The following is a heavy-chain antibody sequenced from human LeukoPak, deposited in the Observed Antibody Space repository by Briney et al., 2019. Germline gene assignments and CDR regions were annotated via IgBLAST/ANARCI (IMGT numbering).Heavy chain of an antibody. Sequence: GGSLRLSCAASGFTFSSYAMHWVRQAPGKGLEWVAVISYDGSNKYYADSVKGRFTISRDNSKNTLYLQMDSLRAEDTAVYYCARALPAAMRYYYYGMDVWGQGTTVTVSS. CDR2: ISYDGSNK. CDR1: GFTFSSYA. CDR3: ARALPAAMRYYYYGMDV. D-gene: IGHD2-2*01. J-gene: IGHJ6*02. V-gene: IGHV3-30*04.